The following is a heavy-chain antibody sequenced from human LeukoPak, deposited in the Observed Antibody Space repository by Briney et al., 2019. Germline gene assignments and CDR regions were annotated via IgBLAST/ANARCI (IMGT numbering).Heavy chain of an antibody. CDR3: ARFLRATLGKY. V-gene: IGHV3-21*06. CDR1: GVTSSSVS. CDR2: ICGSSSYM. D-gene: IGHD1-26*01. Sequence: PGGSLRLSCAASGVTSSSVSMNWVPQTPGKGLERVSSICGSSSYMSYAASVKGRFTISRDNAKNSLYLQMNSLRAEDTAVYYCARFLRATLGKYWGQGILVTVSS. J-gene: IGHJ4*02.